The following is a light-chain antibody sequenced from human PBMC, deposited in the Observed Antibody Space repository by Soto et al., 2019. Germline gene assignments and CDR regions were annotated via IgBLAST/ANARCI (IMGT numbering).Light chain of an antibody. V-gene: IGKV4-1*01. CDR3: QQYYRSPLT. Sequence: DIVMTQSPASLAVSLGERATINCKSSQSVLYNSNNKNYLTWYQQKPGQPPKLLISWASSRESGVPDRFSGSGSGTDFTLTISSLQAEDVAVYYCQQYYRSPLTFGGGTKVDIK. CDR2: WAS. J-gene: IGKJ4*01. CDR1: QSVLYNSNNKNY.